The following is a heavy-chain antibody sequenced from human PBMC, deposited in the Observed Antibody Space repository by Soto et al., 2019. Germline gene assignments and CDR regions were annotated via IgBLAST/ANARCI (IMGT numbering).Heavy chain of an antibody. D-gene: IGHD2-15*01. CDR2: ISGSGGST. CDR3: AKLWSATEDEGYDY. Sequence: EVQLLESGGGLVQPGGSLRLSCAASGFTFSSYAMSWVRQAPGKGLEWVSAISGSGGSTYYADSVKGLFTISRDNSKNTVYLQMNSLRAEDTAVFYCAKLWSATEDEGYDYWVQGALVTVSS. J-gene: IGHJ4*02. V-gene: IGHV3-23*01. CDR1: GFTFSSYA.